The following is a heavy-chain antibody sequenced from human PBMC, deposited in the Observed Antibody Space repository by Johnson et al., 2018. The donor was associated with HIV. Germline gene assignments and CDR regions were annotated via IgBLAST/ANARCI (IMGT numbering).Heavy chain of an antibody. Sequence: FTFDDYAMHWVRQVPGEGLEWVSGINWNGGSTGYADSVKGRFTISRDNSKNTLYLQMNSLRAEDTAVYYCARVRGGTGHGAFEIWGQGTLVTVSS. CDR1: FTFDDYA. V-gene: IGHV3-20*03. CDR3: ARVRGGTGHGAFEI. J-gene: IGHJ3*02. CDR2: INWNGGST. D-gene: IGHD1-26*01.